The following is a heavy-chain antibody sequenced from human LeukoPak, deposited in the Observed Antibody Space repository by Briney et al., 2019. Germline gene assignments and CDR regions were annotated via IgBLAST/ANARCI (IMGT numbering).Heavy chain of an antibody. CDR2: IYHSGST. J-gene: IGHJ5*02. Sequence: SETLSLTCTVSGYSISSGYYWGWIRQPPGKGLEWIGSIYHSGSTYYNPSLKSRVTISVDTSKNQSSLKLSSVTAADTAVYYCARAQWLVPVGWFDPWGQGTLVTVSS. V-gene: IGHV4-38-2*02. D-gene: IGHD6-19*01. CDR1: GYSISSGYY. CDR3: ARAQWLVPVGWFDP.